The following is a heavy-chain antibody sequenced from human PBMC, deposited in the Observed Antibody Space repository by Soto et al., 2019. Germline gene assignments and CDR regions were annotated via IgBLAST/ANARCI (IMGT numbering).Heavy chain of an antibody. J-gene: IGHJ6*02. CDR3: ARNMYYYYGRGSGNGHGV. D-gene: IGHD3-10*01. CDR1: GYTFTAYH. V-gene: IGHV1-2*02. Sequence: QVRLVQSGAEVKEPGDSVRVSCEASGYTFTAYHIHWVRQAPGQGLEWMGWINPKFGDTGYAQDFQGRVSMTSDMSISTVYMELSRLTSDDTAIYYWARNMYYYYGRGSGNGHGVWGQGTTVTVFS. CDR2: INPKFGDT.